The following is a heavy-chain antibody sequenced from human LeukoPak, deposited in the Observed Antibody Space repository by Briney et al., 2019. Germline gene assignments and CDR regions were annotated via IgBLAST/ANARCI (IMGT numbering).Heavy chain of an antibody. Sequence: GGSLRLSCAASGLTLTRLTMLWVRQAPGKGLEWVAFVLYNGSKKYYADSVKGRFTLSRDNSKHTLSLEMNAHRADDTAVYYCVRVNDGGILDFWGQGTLVTVSS. V-gene: IGHV3-30*04. CDR2: VLYNGSKK. CDR1: GLTLTRLT. CDR3: VRVNDGGILDF. D-gene: IGHD2-15*01. J-gene: IGHJ4*02.